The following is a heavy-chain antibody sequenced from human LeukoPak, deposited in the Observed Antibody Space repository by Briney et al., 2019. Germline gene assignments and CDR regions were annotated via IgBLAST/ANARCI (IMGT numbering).Heavy chain of an antibody. V-gene: IGHV3-30*02. CDR3: AKGEVVIANDAFDI. D-gene: IGHD3-22*01. Sequence: SGGSLRLSCAASGFTFSSYSMNWVRQAPGKGLEWVAFIRYDGSNRYYADSVKGRFTISRDNSKNTLYLQMNSLRAEDTAVYYCAKGEVVIANDAFDIWGQGTMVTVSS. CDR2: IRYDGSNR. CDR1: GFTFSSYS. J-gene: IGHJ3*02.